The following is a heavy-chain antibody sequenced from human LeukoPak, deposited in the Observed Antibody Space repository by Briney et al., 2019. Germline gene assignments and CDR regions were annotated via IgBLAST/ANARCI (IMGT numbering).Heavy chain of an antibody. CDR1: GGSFSGYY. Sequence: PSETLSLTCAVYGGSFSGYYWSWIRQPPGKGLEWIGEINHSGSTNYSPSLKSRVTISVDTSKNQFSLKLSSVTAADTAVYYCARIPVAGYRGYWGQGTLVTVSS. V-gene: IGHV4-34*01. CDR2: INHSGST. J-gene: IGHJ4*02. D-gene: IGHD6-19*01. CDR3: ARIPVAGYRGY.